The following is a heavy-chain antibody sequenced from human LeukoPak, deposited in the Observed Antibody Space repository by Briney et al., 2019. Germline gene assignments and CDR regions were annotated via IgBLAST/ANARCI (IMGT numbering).Heavy chain of an antibody. J-gene: IGHJ3*02. CDR1: GFTFSRYA. V-gene: IGHV3-23*01. CDR2: ISASGGTA. Sequence: PGGSLSLSCEASGFTFSRYAMSWVRQAPGKGPEWVSGISASGGTAYFADSVKGRFIISRDSSKNTLFLQMNSLRAEDTALYYCAKDPNGDWVGAFDMWGQGTKVTVSS. D-gene: IGHD3-10*01. CDR3: AKDPNGDWVGAFDM.